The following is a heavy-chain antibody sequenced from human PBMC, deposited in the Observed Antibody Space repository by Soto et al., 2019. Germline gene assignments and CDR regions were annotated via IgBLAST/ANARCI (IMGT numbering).Heavy chain of an antibody. CDR2: ISYGGST. CDR3: SRVILV. D-gene: IGHD2-21*01. Sequence: QVQLQESGPGLVKPSQTLSLTCTVSGGSINSGGYCWSWIRQHPGKGLDWIGCISYGGSTSYNPSRKRRVTQAVDTSKNQFSRKLSSAPAAATAVYYCSRVILVGGEGTLITVSS. J-gene: IGHJ4*02. V-gene: IGHV4-31*03. CDR1: GGSINSGGYC.